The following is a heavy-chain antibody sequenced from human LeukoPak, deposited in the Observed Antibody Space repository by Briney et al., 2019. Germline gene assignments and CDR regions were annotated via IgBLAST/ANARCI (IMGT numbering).Heavy chain of an antibody. D-gene: IGHD4-17*01. J-gene: IGHJ4*02. V-gene: IGHV1-2*06. CDR3: ARVSYGDDATPFDY. CDR2: INPNSGGA. CDR1: GYSFTAYY. Sequence: GASVKVPCKASGYSFTAYYMHWVRQAPGQGLEWMGRINPNSGGADYAQKFQGRVTMTRDTSISTAYMELSSLRSDDTAVYYCARVSYGDDATPFDYWGQGTLVTVSS.